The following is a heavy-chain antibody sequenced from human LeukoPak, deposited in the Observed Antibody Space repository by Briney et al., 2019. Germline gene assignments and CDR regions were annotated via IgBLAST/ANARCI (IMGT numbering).Heavy chain of an antibody. V-gene: IGHV3-11*01. CDR1: GFRFSDYY. CDR3: ASGIQPRLSWFFDL. J-gene: IGHJ2*01. D-gene: IGHD5-18*01. CDR2: ISSPGSTT. Sequence: GGSLRLSCAASGFRFSDYYMSWIRQVPGKGLGWISYISSPGSTTYYVDSVKGRFTISRDNAKNSLFLQMNSLRADDTAVYYCASGIQPRLSWFFDLWGRGTLVSVSS.